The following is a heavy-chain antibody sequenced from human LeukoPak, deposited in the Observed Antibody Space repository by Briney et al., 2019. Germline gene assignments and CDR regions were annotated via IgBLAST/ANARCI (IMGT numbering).Heavy chain of an antibody. CDR1: GGSFSGYY. J-gene: IGHJ4*02. Sequence: PSETPSLTCAVYGGSFSGYYWSWIRQPPGKGLEWIGEINHSGSTNYNPSLKSRVTISVDTSKNQFSLKLSSVTAADTAVYYCARGPYCSGGSCYLIYYFDYWGQGTLVTVSS. CDR3: ARGPYCSGGSCYLIYYFDY. D-gene: IGHD2-15*01. CDR2: INHSGST. V-gene: IGHV4-34*01.